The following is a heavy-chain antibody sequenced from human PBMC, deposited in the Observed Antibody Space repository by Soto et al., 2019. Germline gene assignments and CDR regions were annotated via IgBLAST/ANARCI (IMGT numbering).Heavy chain of an antibody. D-gene: IGHD3-10*01. Sequence: EVQLVESGGGLVQPGGSLRLSYAASGFTFSSYSMNWVRQAPGKGLEWVSYISSSSSTIYYAASVKGRFTISRDKAKNSLYLQMNSRRDDDTAVYYCAGTTRGSGSYYANWFDPWGQGTLVTVSS. V-gene: IGHV3-48*02. J-gene: IGHJ5*02. CDR3: AGTTRGSGSYYANWFDP. CDR2: ISSSSSTI. CDR1: GFTFSSYS.